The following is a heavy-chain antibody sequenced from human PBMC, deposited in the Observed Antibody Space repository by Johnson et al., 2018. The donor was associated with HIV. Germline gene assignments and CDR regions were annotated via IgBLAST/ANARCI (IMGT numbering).Heavy chain of an antibody. D-gene: IGHD3-22*01. V-gene: IGHV3-20*04. Sequence: VQLVESGGGAVRPGGSLRLSCAASGFTFDDYGMSWVRQGPGKGLEWVSGINWNSGSIGYADSVKGRFTISRDNAKNSLYLQMNSLRAEDTALYYCAKVYYDSSGYGAFDIWGQGTMVTVSS. J-gene: IGHJ3*02. CDR2: INWNSGSI. CDR1: GFTFDDYG. CDR3: AKVYYDSSGYGAFDI.